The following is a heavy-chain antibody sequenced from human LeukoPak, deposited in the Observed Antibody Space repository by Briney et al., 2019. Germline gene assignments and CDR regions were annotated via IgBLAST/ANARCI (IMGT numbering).Heavy chain of an antibody. J-gene: IGHJ5*02. CDR2: ISYDGSNK. D-gene: IGHD2-15*01. Sequence: AGGSLRLSCAAPGFTFSSYGMHRVRQAPGKGLEWVAVISYDGSNKYYADSVKGRFTISRDNSKNTLYLQMNSLRAEDTAVYYCAKGRLLAWGQGTLVTVSS. CDR3: AKGRLLA. V-gene: IGHV3-30*18. CDR1: GFTFSSYG.